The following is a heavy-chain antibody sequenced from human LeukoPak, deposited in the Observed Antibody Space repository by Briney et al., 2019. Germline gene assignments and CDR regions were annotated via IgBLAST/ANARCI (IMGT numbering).Heavy chain of an antibody. CDR1: GDSVSGTSVG. V-gene: IGHV6-1*01. Sequence: SQTLSLTCAMSGDSVSGTSVGWEWIRQYPSRGIEWLGVTYFRSKWFNDYAVSVKSRITINPDTSKIQYCVKLISVTPVDTAVYYCGRGCRYGLDVWGQGTTVTVSS. CDR3: GRGCRYGLDV. CDR2: TYFRSKWFN. D-gene: IGHD4/OR15-4a*01. J-gene: IGHJ6*02.